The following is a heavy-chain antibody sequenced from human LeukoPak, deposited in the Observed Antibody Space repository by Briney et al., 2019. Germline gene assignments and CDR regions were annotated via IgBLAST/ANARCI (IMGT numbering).Heavy chain of an antibody. CDR2: INQDGSEK. Sequence: PGGSLRLSCAASGFTFSHYWINWVRQAPGKGLEWVANINQDGSEKSFVDSVKGRFIISRDNAKNSLYLQMNSLRAEDTAVYYCARSNWFDPWGQGTLVTVSS. J-gene: IGHJ5*02. CDR3: ARSNWFDP. CDR1: GFTFSHYW. V-gene: IGHV3-7*01.